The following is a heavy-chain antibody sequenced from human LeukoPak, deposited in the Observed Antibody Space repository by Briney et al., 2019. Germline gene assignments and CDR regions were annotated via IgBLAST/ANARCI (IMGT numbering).Heavy chain of an antibody. CDR1: GFTFSSYA. D-gene: IGHD6-19*01. J-gene: IGHJ3*02. Sequence: PGGSLRLSCAASGFTFSSYAMHWVRQAPGKGLEWVAAISYDGSNKNYADSVKGRFTIFRDNYKNTLYLQLNSMRAEDTAVYDCARDSSSGWTDAFDIWGQGTMVTVSS. CDR3: ARDSSSGWTDAFDI. V-gene: IGHV3-30*04. CDR2: ISYDGSNK.